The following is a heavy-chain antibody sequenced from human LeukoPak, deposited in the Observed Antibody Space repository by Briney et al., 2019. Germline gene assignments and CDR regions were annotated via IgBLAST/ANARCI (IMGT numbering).Heavy chain of an antibody. CDR3: ARSGGTLSYNY. D-gene: IGHD1-26*01. Sequence: PSETLSLTCTVSGGSISNYYWSWIRQPPGKGLEWLGYVYNSGSTHYNPSLKSRITISADTSKNQFSLSLTSVTAADTAVYYCARSGGTLSYNYWGQGTLVTVSS. V-gene: IGHV4-59*01. CDR1: GGSISNYY. CDR2: VYNSGST. J-gene: IGHJ4*02.